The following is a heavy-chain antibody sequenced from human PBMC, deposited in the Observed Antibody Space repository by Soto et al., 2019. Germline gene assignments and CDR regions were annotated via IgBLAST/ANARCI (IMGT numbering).Heavy chain of an antibody. J-gene: IGHJ5*01. D-gene: IGHD6-25*01. CDR3: AKDDGRRRPVAS. CDR2: IIGSGGRI. V-gene: IGHV3-23*01. Sequence: EKRLEWVSSIIGSGGRIYYADSVKGRFTNSRDNSKNTLYLQMNSLRAEDAAVYYCAKDDGRRRPVASWCHGTQVTLSS.